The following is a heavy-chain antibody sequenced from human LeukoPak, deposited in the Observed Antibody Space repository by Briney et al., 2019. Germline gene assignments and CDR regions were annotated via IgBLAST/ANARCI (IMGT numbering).Heavy chain of an antibody. Sequence: PSETLSLTCAVYGGSFSGYYWSWIRQPPGKGLEWIGEINHSGSTNYNPSLKSRVTISVDTSKNQFSLKLSSVTAADTAVYYCARVDPSRYYFDYWGQGTLVTVSS. CDR1: GGSFSGYY. CDR2: INHSGST. V-gene: IGHV4-34*01. J-gene: IGHJ4*02. CDR3: ARVDPSRYYFDY. D-gene: IGHD2-2*01.